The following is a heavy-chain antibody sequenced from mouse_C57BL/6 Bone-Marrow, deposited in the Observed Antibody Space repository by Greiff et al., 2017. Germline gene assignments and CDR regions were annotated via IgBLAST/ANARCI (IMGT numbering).Heavy chain of an antibody. J-gene: IGHJ3*01. Sequence: VQLQQSGAELVRPGASVKLSCTASGFNIKDDYMHWVKQRPEQGLEWIGWIDPENGDTEYASKFQGKATITADTSSNTAYLQLSSLTSEDTAVYYCTTWGGLLGAYWGKGLWSLSLQ. CDR2: IDPENGDT. D-gene: IGHD2-3*01. V-gene: IGHV14-4*01. CDR1: GFNIKDDY. CDR3: TTWGGLLGAY.